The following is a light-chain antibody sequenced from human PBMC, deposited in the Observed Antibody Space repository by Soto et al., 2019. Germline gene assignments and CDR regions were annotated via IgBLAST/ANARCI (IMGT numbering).Light chain of an antibody. V-gene: IGKV3-15*01. Sequence: IVMTHYPASLCVYAWEGVAFSCRARQSISVNVAWYQYKAGQTPRLLIYDASTRLRGVPVRFSVSGSGTEFALTITNLQPEDFEVSYCQQYNKWPPSAFGQGTKVDIK. CDR2: DAS. CDR1: QSISVN. CDR3: QQYNKWPPSA. J-gene: IGKJ1*01.